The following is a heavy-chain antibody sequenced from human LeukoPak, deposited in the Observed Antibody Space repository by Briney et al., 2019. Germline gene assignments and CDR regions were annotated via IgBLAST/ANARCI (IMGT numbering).Heavy chain of an antibody. CDR3: ARDSIGLFE. CDR1: GFTFSSYE. D-gene: IGHD3-3*01. V-gene: IGHV3-48*03. CDR2: ISGSGSII. Sequence: PGGSLRLSCAASGFTFSSYEMNWVRQAPGKGLEWVSYISGSGSIIYYADSVKGRFTVSRDNAKNSLYLHVNSLRAEDTAVYYCARDSIGLFEGGQGTLVTVSS. J-gene: IGHJ4*02.